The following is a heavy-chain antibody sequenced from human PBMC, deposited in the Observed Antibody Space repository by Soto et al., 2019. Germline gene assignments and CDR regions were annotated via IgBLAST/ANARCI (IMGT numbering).Heavy chain of an antibody. V-gene: IGHV1-46*01. Sequence: GASVKVSCKASGYTSTSYAMHWMRQAPGQGLEWMGLINPSGGSTTYAQKFQGRVTMTRDTSASAAYMELRSLRSDDTAVYYCARVKGGELLNYWGQGTLVTVSS. CDR3: ARVKGGELLNY. J-gene: IGHJ4*02. CDR1: GYTSTSYA. D-gene: IGHD1-26*01. CDR2: INPSGGST.